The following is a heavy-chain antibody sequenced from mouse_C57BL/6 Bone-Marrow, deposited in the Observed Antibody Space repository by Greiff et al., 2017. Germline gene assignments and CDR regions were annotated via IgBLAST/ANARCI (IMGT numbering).Heavy chain of an antibody. CDR1: GYAFSSYW. J-gene: IGHJ2*01. V-gene: IGHV1-80*01. CDR2: IYPGDGDT. Sequence: QVQLQQSGAELVKPGASVKISCKASGYAFSSYWMNWVKQRPGKGLEWIGQIYPGDGDTNYNGKFKGKATLTADKSSNTAYMQLSSLTSEDSAVYFGARFITTVGDYFDYWGQGTTLTVSS. D-gene: IGHD1-1*01. CDR3: ARFITTVGDYFDY.